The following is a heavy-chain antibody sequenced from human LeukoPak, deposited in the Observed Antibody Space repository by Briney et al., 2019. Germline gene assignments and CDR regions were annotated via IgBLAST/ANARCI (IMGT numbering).Heavy chain of an antibody. D-gene: IGHD6-13*01. CDR2: ISYDGSNK. V-gene: IGHV3-30*04. J-gene: IGHJ4*02. CDR1: GFTFSSYA. Sequence: GGSLRLSCAASGFTFSSYAMHWVRQAPGKALEWVAVISYDGSNKYYADSVKGRFTISRDNSKNTLYLQMNSLRAEDTAVYYCARDSVYSSSWYFDYWGQGTLVTVSS. CDR3: ARDSVYSSSWYFDY.